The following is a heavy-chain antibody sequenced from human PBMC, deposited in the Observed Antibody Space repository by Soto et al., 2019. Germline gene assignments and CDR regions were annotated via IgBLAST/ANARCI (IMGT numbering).Heavy chain of an antibody. V-gene: IGHV1-18*01. CDR1: GYTFTSYG. Sequence: GASVKVSCKASGYTFTSYGIRWVRQAPGQGLEWMGWISAYNGNTNYAQKLQGRVTMTTDTSTSTAYMELRSLRSDDTAVYYCARSLGPVGANGILVDPWGQGTLVTVSS. D-gene: IGHD1-26*01. CDR2: ISAYNGNT. CDR3: ARSLGPVGANGILVDP. J-gene: IGHJ5*02.